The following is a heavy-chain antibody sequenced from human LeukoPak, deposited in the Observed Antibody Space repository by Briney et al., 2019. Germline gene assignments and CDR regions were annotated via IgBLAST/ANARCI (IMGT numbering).Heavy chain of an antibody. J-gene: IGHJ4*02. CDR3: AHIMYYDILTGHRYYFDY. CDR2: IYWDDDK. Sequence: SGPTLVNPTQTLTLTCTFSGFSLSTSGVGVGWIRQPPGKALEWLALIYWDDDKRYSPSLKSRLTITKDTSKNQVVLTMTDMDPVDTATYYCAHIMYYDILTGHRYYFDYWGQGTLVTVSS. D-gene: IGHD3-9*01. CDR1: GFSLSTSGVG. V-gene: IGHV2-5*02.